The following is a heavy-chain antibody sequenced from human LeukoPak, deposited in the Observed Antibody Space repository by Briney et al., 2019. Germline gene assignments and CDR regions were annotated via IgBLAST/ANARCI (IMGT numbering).Heavy chain of an antibody. CDR3: ARWDSYNWNYYFDY. CDR2: MNPNSGNT. D-gene: IGHD1-7*01. V-gene: IGHV1-8*03. Sequence: GASVKVSCKASGYTFTSYDINWVRQATGQGLEWMGWMNPNSGNTGYAQKFQGRVTITRNTSISTAYMELSSLRSEDTAVYYCARWDSYNWNYYFDYWGQGTLVTVSS. J-gene: IGHJ4*02. CDR1: GYTFTSYD.